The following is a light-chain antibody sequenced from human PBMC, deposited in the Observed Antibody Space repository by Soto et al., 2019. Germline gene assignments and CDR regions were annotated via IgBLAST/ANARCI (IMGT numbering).Light chain of an antibody. J-gene: IGKJ2*01. CDR2: AAS. Sequence: DIQMTQSPSSLSASVGDRVTITCRASQSIFNYLNWYQQKPGKAPKLLIYAASSLQSGVPSRFSGSGSGTDFTLTISSLQPADFATYYCQQGYSNPTFGQGTKLEIK. CDR3: QQGYSNPT. V-gene: IGKV1-39*01. CDR1: QSIFNY.